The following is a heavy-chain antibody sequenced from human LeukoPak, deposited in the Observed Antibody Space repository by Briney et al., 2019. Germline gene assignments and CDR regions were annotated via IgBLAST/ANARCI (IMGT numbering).Heavy chain of an antibody. J-gene: IGHJ4*02. V-gene: IGHV4-4*02. D-gene: IGHD3-9*01. CDR1: GGSIGSSNW. CDR3: AREGMYDILTGYYVAYYFDY. Sequence: SGTLSLTCAVSGGSIGSSNWWSWVRQPPGKGLEWIGEIYHSGSTNYNPSLKSRVTISVDKSKNQFSLKLSSVTAADTAVYYCAREGMYDILTGYYVAYYFDYWGQGTLVTVSS. CDR2: IYHSGST.